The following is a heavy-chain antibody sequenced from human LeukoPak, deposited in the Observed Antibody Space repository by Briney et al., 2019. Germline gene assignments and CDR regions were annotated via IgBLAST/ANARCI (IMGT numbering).Heavy chain of an antibody. D-gene: IGHD3-9*01. CDR2: IYYSGST. CDR3: ARGGDYDILTGYYIPPYFDY. V-gene: IGHV4-31*03. Sequence: SETLSLTCTVSGGSISSGGYHWSWIRQHPGTGLEWIGYIYYSGSTYYNPSLKSRVTISVDTSKNQFSLKLSSVTAADTAVYYCARGGDYDILTGYYIPPYFDYWGQGTLVTVSS. CDR1: GGSISSGGYH. J-gene: IGHJ4*02.